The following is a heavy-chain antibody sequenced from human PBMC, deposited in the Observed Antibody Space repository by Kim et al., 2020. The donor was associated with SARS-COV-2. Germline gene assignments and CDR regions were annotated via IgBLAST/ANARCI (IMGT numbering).Heavy chain of an antibody. V-gene: IGHV5-51*04. D-gene: IGHD3-16*01. J-gene: IGHJ4*02. Sequence: YSPSFRGQVTISADKPTTTAYLQWSSLKASDTAMYYCARSAGPYDYYFDYWGQGTLVTVSS. CDR3: ARSAGPYDYYFDY.